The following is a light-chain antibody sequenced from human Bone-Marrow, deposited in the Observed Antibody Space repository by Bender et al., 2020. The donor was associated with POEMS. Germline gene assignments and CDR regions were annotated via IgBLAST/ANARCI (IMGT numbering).Light chain of an antibody. J-gene: IGLJ1*01. CDR1: SRDVGGYNY. V-gene: IGLV2-14*01. CDR2: DVS. CDR3: GAYTSTSTLV. Sequence: QSALTQPASVSWSPGQSITVSCTGTSRDVGGYNYVSWYQQHPGKGPRLIIYDVSNRPSGVSNRFSGSKSGNTASLTISGLQAEDEADYFCGAYTSTSTLVFGTGTKVTVL.